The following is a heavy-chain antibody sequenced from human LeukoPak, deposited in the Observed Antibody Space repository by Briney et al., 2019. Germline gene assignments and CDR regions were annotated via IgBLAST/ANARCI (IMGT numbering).Heavy chain of an antibody. CDR1: GGSITTYY. D-gene: IGHD5-24*01. CDR2: IDYSGNT. Sequence: PSETLSLTCNVSGGSITTYYWSWIRQPPGKGLEWIGYIDYSGNTNYNPSLTSRVTISVDTSKNQFYLELSSGTAGDTAVYYCARHEGGYNPYLLDYWGQGTLVTVSS. J-gene: IGHJ4*02. V-gene: IGHV4-59*08. CDR3: ARHEGGYNPYLLDY.